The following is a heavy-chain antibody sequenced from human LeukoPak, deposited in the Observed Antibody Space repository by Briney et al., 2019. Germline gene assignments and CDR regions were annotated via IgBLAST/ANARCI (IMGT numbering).Heavy chain of an antibody. V-gene: IGHV1-8*01. Sequence: ASVKVSCKASGYTFTSYDINWVRQATGQGLEWMGWMNPNSGNTGYAQKFQGRVTMTRNTSISTAYMELSSLRSEDTAVYYCARGLFYDSSGYTNLNYWGQGTPVTVSS. CDR2: MNPNSGNT. CDR1: GYTFTSYD. CDR3: ARGLFYDSSGYTNLNY. J-gene: IGHJ4*02. D-gene: IGHD3-22*01.